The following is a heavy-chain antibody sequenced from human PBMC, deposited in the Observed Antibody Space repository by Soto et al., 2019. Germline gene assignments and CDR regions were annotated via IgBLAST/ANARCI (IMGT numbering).Heavy chain of an antibody. V-gene: IGHV3-23*01. D-gene: IGHD3-16*01. Sequence: EVQLLESGGTLVQPGESLRLSCEVSGFSFSSFAMNWVRQAPGEGLEWVSSIRDTATAYADSVKGRFTISRDNSKNTVYLQMNTLRGEDTAVSYGAKFAVLMTTSGGCCNWFDPWGQGTVVIVSS. CDR3: AKFAVLMTTSGGCCNWFDP. CDR1: GFSFSSFA. J-gene: IGHJ5*02. CDR2: IRDTAT.